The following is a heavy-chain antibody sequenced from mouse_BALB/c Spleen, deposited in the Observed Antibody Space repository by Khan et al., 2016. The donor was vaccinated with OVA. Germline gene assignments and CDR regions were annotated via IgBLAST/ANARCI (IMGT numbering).Heavy chain of an antibody. CDR3: SRHGHVAWLAY. J-gene: IGHJ3*01. V-gene: IGHV1S135*01. CDR1: GYSFTSYY. D-gene: IGHD2-2*01. CDR2: IDPFSGGT. Sequence: VQLKESGPELMKPGASVKISCKASGYSFTSYYIHWVMQSHGKSLEWIGYIDPFSGGTTYNQQFEGKATLTVDKSSRTAYIHLSNLTSEDSAVHYSSRHGHVAWLAYWGQGTLVTVSA.